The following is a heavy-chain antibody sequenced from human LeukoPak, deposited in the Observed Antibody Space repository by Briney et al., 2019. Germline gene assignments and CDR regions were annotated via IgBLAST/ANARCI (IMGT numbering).Heavy chain of an antibody. J-gene: IGHJ6*04. CDR1: GFTFSSYA. V-gene: IGHV3-30*04. CDR2: MSYDESNK. D-gene: IGHD6-19*01. CDR3: AREEAVADHLDYYYGMDV. Sequence: GGSLRLSCAASGFTFSSYAIHWVRRAPGKGLEWVAVMSYDESNKYYADSVKGRFTISRDNSKNTLYLQMNSLRAEDTAVYYGAREEAVADHLDYYYGMDVWGKGTTVTVSS.